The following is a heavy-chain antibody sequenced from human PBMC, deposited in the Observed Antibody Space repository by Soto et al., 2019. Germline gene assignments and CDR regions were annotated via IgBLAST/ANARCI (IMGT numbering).Heavy chain of an antibody. CDR1: GVTLRSSS. V-gene: IGHV3-30*18. J-gene: IGHJ4*02. D-gene: IGHD3-9*01. Sequence: PGGSLRLCCASCGVTLRSSSMDLACQAQGKGLEWVTVISYDGTGSYYADSVKGRFTISRDNSKNTVYLQMNRLRAEDTAVYYCAKPLFYSDRWYFDYWGQGTPVTVSS. CDR3: AKPLFYSDRWYFDY. CDR2: ISYDGTGS.